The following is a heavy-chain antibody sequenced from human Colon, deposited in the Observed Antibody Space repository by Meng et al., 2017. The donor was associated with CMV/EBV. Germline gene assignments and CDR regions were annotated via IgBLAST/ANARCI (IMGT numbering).Heavy chain of an antibody. CDR2: MDPTTGRT. J-gene: IGHJ1*01. Sequence: QVQLVQSGAEVRMPGASVKVSCKASGYSFTGYYIHWVRQAPGQGLEWMGWMDPTTGRTDYAQKFQGTVTMTRDTSISTAYLELSRLTSDDTAVYYCASHSSYVWGSHHWGQGTLVT. V-gene: IGHV1-2*02. CDR3: ASHSSYVWGSHH. D-gene: IGHD3-16*01. CDR1: GYSFTGYY.